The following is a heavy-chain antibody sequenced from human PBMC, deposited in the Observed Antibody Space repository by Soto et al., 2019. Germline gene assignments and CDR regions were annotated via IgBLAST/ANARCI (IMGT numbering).Heavy chain of an antibody. Sequence: SGPTLVNPTQTLTLTCTFSGFSLSTSGVGVGWIRQPPGKALEWLALIYWDDDKRYSPTLNGRLNNTKATSKNQVVLTMSNMDPVDTATYYCAHSLRSERRYCSSTSCYYYYYYYMDVWGKGTTVTVSS. CDR3: AHSLRSERRYCSSTSCYYYYYYYMDV. CDR1: GFSLSTSGVG. V-gene: IGHV2-5*02. J-gene: IGHJ6*03. CDR2: IYWDDDK. D-gene: IGHD2-2*01.